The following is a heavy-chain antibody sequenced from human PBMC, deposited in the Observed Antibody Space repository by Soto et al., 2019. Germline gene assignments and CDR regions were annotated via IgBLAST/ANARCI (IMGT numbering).Heavy chain of an antibody. V-gene: IGHV2-26*01. CDR3: ARILFGRSVAGGYFYMDV. CDR1: VFSLSNGKVG. CDR2: IFSNDEK. J-gene: IGHJ6*03. Sequence: SGPTLVNPTETLTLTFSVSVFSLSNGKVGVSWIRQPPGKALEWLAHIFSNDEKSYRTSLKSSLTISEDTSKSQVVLTMTNVDPVDTATYYCARILFGRSVAGGYFYMDVWGKGTTVTVSS. D-gene: IGHD6-19*01.